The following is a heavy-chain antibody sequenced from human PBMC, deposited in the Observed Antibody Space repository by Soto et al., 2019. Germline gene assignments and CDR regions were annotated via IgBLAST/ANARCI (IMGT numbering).Heavy chain of an antibody. CDR2: INPSGGST. V-gene: IGHV1-46*01. Sequence: QVQLVQSGAEVKKPGASVKVSCKASGYTFTSYYMHWVRQAPGQGLGWMGIINPSGGSTSYAQKFQGRVTMTRDTSTSTVYMELSSLRSEDTAVYYCARVYYDSSFSQYNWFDPWGQGTLVTVSS. J-gene: IGHJ5*02. CDR3: ARVYYDSSFSQYNWFDP. CDR1: GYTFTSYY. D-gene: IGHD3-22*01.